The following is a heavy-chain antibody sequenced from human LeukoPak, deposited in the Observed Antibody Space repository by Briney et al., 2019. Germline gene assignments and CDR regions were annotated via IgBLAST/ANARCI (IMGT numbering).Heavy chain of an antibody. V-gene: IGHV3-23*01. CDR1: GFTFSNYG. Sequence: GGTLRLSCAAPGFTFSNYGMSWVRQAPGKGLEWVSAISGSGGNTYYTDSVKGRFTISRDNSKNTLYLQMNSLRAEDTAVYYCAKPAKTDYADYWGQGTLVTVSS. J-gene: IGHJ4*02. D-gene: IGHD1-14*01. CDR3: AKPAKTDYADY. CDR2: ISGSGGNT.